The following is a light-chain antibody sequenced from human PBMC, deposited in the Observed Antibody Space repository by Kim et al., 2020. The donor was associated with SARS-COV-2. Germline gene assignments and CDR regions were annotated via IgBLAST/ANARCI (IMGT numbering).Light chain of an antibody. J-gene: IGLJ2*01. CDR3: QAWDSSTVV. Sequence: ELTQPPSVSVSPGQTASITCSGDKLGDKYACWYQQKPGQSPVLVIYQASKRPSGIPERFSGSNSGNTAPLPISGTQAMDEADYYCQAWDSSTVVFGGG. V-gene: IGLV3-1*01. CDR1: KLGDKY. CDR2: QAS.